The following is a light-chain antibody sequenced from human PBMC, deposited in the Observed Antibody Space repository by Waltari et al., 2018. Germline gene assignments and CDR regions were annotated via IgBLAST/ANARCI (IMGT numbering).Light chain of an antibody. J-gene: IGKJ1*01. CDR3: QHYVKLPVT. CDR2: GAS. CDR1: QSVGRS. V-gene: IGKV3-20*01. Sequence: ELVLTPSPGTLSLSPGERATPSCWASQSVGRSLAWYQQKRGQAPRLLIYGASTRATGIPDRFSGSGSGTDFSLTISRLEPEDFAVYYCQHYVKLPVTFGQGTKVEIK.